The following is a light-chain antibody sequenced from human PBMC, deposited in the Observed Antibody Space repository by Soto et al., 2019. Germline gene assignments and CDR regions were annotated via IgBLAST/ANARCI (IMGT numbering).Light chain of an antibody. CDR2: DDT. J-gene: IGLJ2*01. CDR1: NIGSKS. Sequence: SYELTQPPSVSVAPGQTASITCGGNNIGSKSVHWYQLKPGQAPILVVYDDTDRPSGIPERLSGHNSGNTATLTISRVEVGDEADYHCQVWDRSSGRVFGGGTKVTVL. CDR3: QVWDRSSGRV. V-gene: IGLV3-21*02.